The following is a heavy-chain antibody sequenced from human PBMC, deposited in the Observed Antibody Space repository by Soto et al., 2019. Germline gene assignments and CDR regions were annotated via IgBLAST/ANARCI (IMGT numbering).Heavy chain of an antibody. CDR3: ASVTFGGVVLAH. Sequence: PSETLSLTCTVSADSFSKYYWTWIRQPPGKGLEWIGYIYYNGNTSYNPSLKRRVTISVDTSKKEISLKLSSVTAADTAVYYCASVTFGGVVLAHWGQGTLVTVSS. CDR2: IYYNGNT. V-gene: IGHV4-59*01. J-gene: IGHJ4*02. CDR1: ADSFSKYY. D-gene: IGHD3-16*01.